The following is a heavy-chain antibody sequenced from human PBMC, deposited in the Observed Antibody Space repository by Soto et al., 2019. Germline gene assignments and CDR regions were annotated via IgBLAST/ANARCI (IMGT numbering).Heavy chain of an antibody. V-gene: IGHV3-23*01. Sequence: GSLRLSCAASGFTFSSYAMSWVRQAPGKGLEWVSAISGSGGSTYYADSVKGRFTISRDNSKNTLYLQMNSLRAEDTAVYYCAKVDYGDFEEGYWGQGTLVTVSS. CDR2: ISGSGGST. J-gene: IGHJ4*02. CDR3: AKVDYGDFEEGY. D-gene: IGHD4-17*01. CDR1: GFTFSSYA.